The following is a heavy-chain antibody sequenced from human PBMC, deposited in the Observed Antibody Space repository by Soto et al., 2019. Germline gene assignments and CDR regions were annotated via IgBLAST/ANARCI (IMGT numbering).Heavy chain of an antibody. Sequence: PGGLLRHPCAAVALSFSTYAMSWVRQKQGKGLEWVSGLFGSGRGISYADSVKGRFTISRDNSNSMLYLQMHNLRAEDTAVYYCAKGRQPDGLWPFDHWGQGTLVTVSS. J-gene: IGHJ4*02. D-gene: IGHD2-8*01. V-gene: IGHV3-23*01. CDR2: LFGSGRGI. CDR3: AKGRQPDGLWPFDH. CDR1: ALSFSTYA.